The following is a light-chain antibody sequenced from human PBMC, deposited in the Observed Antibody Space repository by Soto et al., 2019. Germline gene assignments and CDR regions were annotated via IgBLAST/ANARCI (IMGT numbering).Light chain of an antibody. V-gene: IGLV2-14*03. Sequence: QSALTQPASVSGSPGQSITISCTGVYNYVSWYQHHPGKAPKLMIYDVTYRPSGVSNRFSGSKSGDTASLTISGLQAEDEAEYYCTSYTGSRIRVFGTGTKVTVL. CDR3: TSYTGSRIRV. CDR2: DVT. CDR1: VYNY. J-gene: IGLJ1*01.